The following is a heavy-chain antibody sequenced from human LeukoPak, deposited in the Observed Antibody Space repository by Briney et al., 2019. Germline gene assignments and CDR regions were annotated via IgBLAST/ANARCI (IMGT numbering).Heavy chain of an antibody. V-gene: IGHV4-39*07. CDR2: IYYSGST. D-gene: IGHD3-22*01. CDR1: GGSISSSSYY. Sequence: SETLSLTCTVSGGSISSSSYYWGWIRQPPGKGLEWIGSIYYSGSTYYNPSLKSRVTISVDTSKNQFSLKLSSVTAADTAVYYCARDNVITMIPDAFDIWGQGTLVTVSS. J-gene: IGHJ3*02. CDR3: ARDNVITMIPDAFDI.